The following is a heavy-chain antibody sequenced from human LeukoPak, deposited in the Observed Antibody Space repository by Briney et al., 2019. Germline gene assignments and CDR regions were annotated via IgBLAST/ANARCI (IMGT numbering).Heavy chain of an antibody. CDR2: LSYSGSN. CDR1: GGSISSSSYY. D-gene: IGHD5-12*01. V-gene: IGHV4-61*05. CDR3: ARHVPLRRLHYFDN. J-gene: IGHJ4*02. Sequence: PSETLSLTCTVSGGSISSSSYYWGWIRQPPGKGLEWIGYLSYSGSNNYNPSLKSRVTISVSTSRNQFSLKMSSVTAADTAVYYCARHVPLRRLHYFDNWGQGTLVAVSS.